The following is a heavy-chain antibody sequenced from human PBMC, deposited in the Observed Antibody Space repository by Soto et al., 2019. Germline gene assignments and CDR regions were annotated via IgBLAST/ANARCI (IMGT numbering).Heavy chain of an antibody. CDR3: TSLLYSSGWYVFDY. D-gene: IGHD6-19*01. Sequence: QVQLVQSGAEVKKPGASVKVSCKASGYTFTSYLTHWVRQAPGQRLEWMGWINAGNGNTKYSQKFQGRVTITRDTSASTAYMELSSLRSDDTAVYYCTSLLYSSGWYVFDYWGQGTLVTVSS. CDR2: INAGNGNT. V-gene: IGHV1-3*01. CDR1: GYTFTSYL. J-gene: IGHJ4*02.